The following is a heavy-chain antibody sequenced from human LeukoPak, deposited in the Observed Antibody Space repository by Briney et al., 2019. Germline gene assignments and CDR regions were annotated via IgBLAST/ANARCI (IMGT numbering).Heavy chain of an antibody. Sequence: PAGGSLRLSCAASGFTFSSYAMSWVRQAPGKGLEWVSAISGSGGSTYYADSVKGRFTISRDNSKNTLYLQMNTLRTEDSAFYYCAKGVVSAYSYADYFDYWGQGTLVTVSS. D-gene: IGHD5-18*01. J-gene: IGHJ4*02. CDR1: GFTFSSYA. CDR2: ISGSGGST. V-gene: IGHV3-23*01. CDR3: AKGVVSAYSYADYFDY.